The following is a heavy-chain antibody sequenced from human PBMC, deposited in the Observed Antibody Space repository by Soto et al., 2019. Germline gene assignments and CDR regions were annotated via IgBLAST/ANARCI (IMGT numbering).Heavy chain of an antibody. V-gene: IGHV3-7*01. CDR1: GFTFSSYW. D-gene: IGHD3-3*01. CDR3: VRDRTLLVPTSIDY. J-gene: IGHJ4*01. Sequence: GSLRLSCAASGFTFSSYWMSWVRQAPGKGLEWVANIKQDGSEKYYVDSVKGRFTISRDNAKNSLYLQMYSLRAEDTAIYYCVRDRTLLVPTSIDYWGHGTLVTVSS. CDR2: IKQDGSEK.